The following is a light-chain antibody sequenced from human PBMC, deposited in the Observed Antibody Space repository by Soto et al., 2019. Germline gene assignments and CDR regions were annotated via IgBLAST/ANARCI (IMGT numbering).Light chain of an antibody. J-gene: IGLJ1*01. V-gene: IGLV1-47*01. CDR3: AAWDDSLSGYV. CDR2: RNN. CDR1: SSNIGSNY. Sequence: QSVLTQPPSASGTPGQRVTISCSGSSSNIGSNYVYWYQQLPGTAPKLLIYRNNQQPSGVPDRFTGSKSGTSASLAISGLRSGDEADYYCAAWDDSLSGYVFGTGTKLTVL.